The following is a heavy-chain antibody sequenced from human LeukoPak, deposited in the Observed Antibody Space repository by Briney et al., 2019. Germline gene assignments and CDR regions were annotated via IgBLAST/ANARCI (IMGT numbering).Heavy chain of an antibody. CDR3: ARSEYSYGADAFDI. CDR1: GGPISSYY. CDR2: IYYSGST. D-gene: IGHD5-18*01. Sequence: SETLSLTCTVSGGPISSYYWSWIRQPPGKGLEWIGYIYYSGSTNYSPSLKSRVTISVDTSKNQFSLKLSSVTAADTAVYYCARSEYSYGADAFDIWGQGTMVTVSS. J-gene: IGHJ3*02. V-gene: IGHV4-59*01.